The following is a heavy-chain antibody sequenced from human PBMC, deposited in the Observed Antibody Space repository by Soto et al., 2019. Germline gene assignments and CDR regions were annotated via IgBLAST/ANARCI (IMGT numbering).Heavy chain of an antibody. J-gene: IGHJ1*01. CDR3: AREAAGYYGWGSYYPR. V-gene: IGHV4-34*01. D-gene: IGHD3-10*01. CDR1: GGCFSGYY. CDR2: INHGGSI. Sequence: SETLCLTCAVYGGCFSGYYWSWIRQPPGKGLEWNGEINHGGSINYNPSLKSRVTASVDTSKNQCSLRLNSLTASDTAMYYCAREAAGYYGWGSYYPRWGQGTLVTVSS.